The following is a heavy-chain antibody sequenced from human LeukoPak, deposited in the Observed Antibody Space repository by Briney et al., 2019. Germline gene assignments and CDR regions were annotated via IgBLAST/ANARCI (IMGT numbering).Heavy chain of an antibody. V-gene: IGHV3-30*03. CDR1: GFAFSDYG. CDR3: VRDPGFGELLSGFDY. D-gene: IGHD3-10*01. J-gene: IGHJ4*02. CDR2: ISPDGSRT. Sequence: PGGSLRLSCLASGFAFSDYGLDWVRPAPGKGLEWVAVISPDGSRTYYAASVEGRFTLSRDDSKNTLFLQMYSLRAEVTAVYSCVRDPGFGELLSGFDYWGQGTLVTVSS.